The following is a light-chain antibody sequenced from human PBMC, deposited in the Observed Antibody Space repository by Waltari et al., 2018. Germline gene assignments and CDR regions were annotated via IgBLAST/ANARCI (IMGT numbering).Light chain of an antibody. CDR1: SSNIGARSD. Sequence: QSVLTQPPSVSGAPGQRVTISCTRSSSNIGARSDVHWYQQLPGTAPNLLIYAYFNRPSGVPDRFSGSKSGTSASLAITGLQAEDEADYYCQSYDSSLSGSVFGGGTKLTVL. V-gene: IGLV1-40*01. J-gene: IGLJ3*02. CDR3: QSYDSSLSGSV. CDR2: AYF.